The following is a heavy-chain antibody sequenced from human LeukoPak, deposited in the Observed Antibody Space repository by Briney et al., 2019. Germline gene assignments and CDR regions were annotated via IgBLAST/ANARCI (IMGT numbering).Heavy chain of an antibody. V-gene: IGHV4-30-2*01. CDR3: ARFGILTGYYFDY. J-gene: IGHJ4*02. D-gene: IGHD3-9*01. CDR2: IYHSGST. CDR1: GGSISSGGYS. Sequence: SETLSLTCAVSGGSISSGGYSWIWIRQPPGKGLEWIGYIYHSGSTYYNPSLKSRDTISVDRSKNQFSLKLSSVTAADTAVYYCARFGILTGYYFDYWGQGTLVTVSS.